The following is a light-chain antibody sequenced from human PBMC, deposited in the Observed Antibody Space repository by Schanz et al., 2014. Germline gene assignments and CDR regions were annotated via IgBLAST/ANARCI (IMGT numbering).Light chain of an antibody. V-gene: IGKV3-11*01. CDR2: DAS. J-gene: IGKJ4*01. Sequence: EIVLTQSPATLSLFPGERATLSCRASQSVYRYLAWYQQKPGQAPRLLISDASNRATGTPARFSGSGSGTDFTLTISSLEPEDFAVYYCQQYNNWPLTFGGGTKVEIK. CDR1: QSVYRY. CDR3: QQYNNWPLT.